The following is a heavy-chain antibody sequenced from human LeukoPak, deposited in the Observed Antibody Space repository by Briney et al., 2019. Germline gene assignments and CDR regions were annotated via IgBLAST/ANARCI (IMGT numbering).Heavy chain of an antibody. Sequence: PEGSLSLSCAASGFTFDVYAMHWVRQAPGKGLEWVSGISWNSGSIGYADSVKGRFTISRDNAKNSLYLQINSLRAEGMALYYCAKDLHYDFWSGFDYWGQGTLVTVSS. V-gene: IGHV3-9*03. CDR3: AKDLHYDFWSGFDY. J-gene: IGHJ4*02. CDR1: GFTFDVYA. D-gene: IGHD3-3*01. CDR2: ISWNSGSI.